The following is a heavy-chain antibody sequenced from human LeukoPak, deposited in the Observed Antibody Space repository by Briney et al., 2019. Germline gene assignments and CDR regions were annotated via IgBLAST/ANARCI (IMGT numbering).Heavy chain of an antibody. J-gene: IGHJ4*02. CDR3: ARGLKINRGYCSSTSCYKLGNAGPFDY. CDR2: IYYSGST. Sequence: PSQTLSLTCAVSGGSISSGGYSWSWIRQPPGKGLEWIGYIYYSGSTNYNPSLKSRVTISVDTSKNQFSLKLSSVTAADTAVYYCARGLKINRGYCSSTSCYKLGNAGPFDYWGQGTLVTVSS. D-gene: IGHD2-2*02. V-gene: IGHV4-30-4*07. CDR1: GGSISSGGYS.